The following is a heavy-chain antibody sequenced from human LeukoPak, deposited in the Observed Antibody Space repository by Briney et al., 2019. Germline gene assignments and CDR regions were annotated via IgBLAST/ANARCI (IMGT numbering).Heavy chain of an antibody. J-gene: IGHJ3*02. V-gene: IGHV3-30-3*01. Sequence: PGRSLRLSCAASGFTFSSYAMHWVRQAPGKGLEWVAVISYDGSNKYYADSVKGRFTISRDNSKNTLYPQMNSLRAEDTAVYYCARWEMAIGGAFDIWGQGTMVTVSS. CDR3: ARWEMAIGGAFDI. CDR1: GFTFSSYA. D-gene: IGHD5-24*01. CDR2: ISYDGSNK.